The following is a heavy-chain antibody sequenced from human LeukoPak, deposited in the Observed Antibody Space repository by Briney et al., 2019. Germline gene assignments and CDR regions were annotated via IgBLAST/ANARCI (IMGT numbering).Heavy chain of an antibody. J-gene: IGHJ4*02. CDR2: ISGSGGNR. V-gene: IGHV3-23*01. CDR1: GFTFSSYS. CDR3: AKGPFGFWSGYSDYYFDY. Sequence: PGGSLRLSCAASGFTFSSYSMNWVRQAPGKGLEWVSGISGSGGNRYYTDSVKGRFTISRDNSKKTLYLQMNSLRAEDTARYYCAKGPFGFWSGYSDYYFDYWGQGTLVTVSS. D-gene: IGHD3-3*01.